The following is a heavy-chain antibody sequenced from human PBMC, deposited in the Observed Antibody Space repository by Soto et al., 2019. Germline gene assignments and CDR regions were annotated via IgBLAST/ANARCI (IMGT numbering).Heavy chain of an antibody. CDR1: GFSAGANS. D-gene: IGHD2-21*01. V-gene: IGHV3-53*01. Sequence: EERLVQSGGGLVQPGGSLRLSWAAYGFSAGANSRSWVRRAPGKGLKLVSLIYSGGNPFYPDSMKGRFTLSSDNSNNMLYLQMDSLRAEDTAVYYCARGPNSDCWGQGTLVIVSS. J-gene: IGHJ4*02. CDR3: ARGPNSDC. CDR2: IYSGGNP.